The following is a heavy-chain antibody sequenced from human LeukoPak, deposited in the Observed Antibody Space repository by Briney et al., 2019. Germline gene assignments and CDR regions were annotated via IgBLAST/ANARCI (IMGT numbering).Heavy chain of an antibody. Sequence: GASVKVSCKASGYTFTGYYMHWVRQAPGQELAWMGWINPNSGGTNYAQKFQGRVTMTRDTSISTAYMELSRLRPDDTAVYYCVRDSSSIIDYWGQGTPVTVSS. V-gene: IGHV1-2*02. J-gene: IGHJ4*02. CDR3: VRDSSSIIDY. D-gene: IGHD6-13*01. CDR2: INPNSGGT. CDR1: GYTFTGYY.